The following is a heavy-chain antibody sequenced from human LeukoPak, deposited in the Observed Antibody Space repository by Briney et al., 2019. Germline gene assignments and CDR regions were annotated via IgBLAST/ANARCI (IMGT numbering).Heavy chain of an antibody. CDR1: GFTFSSYS. V-gene: IGHV3-48*04. CDR2: ISSSSSTI. D-gene: IGHD3-10*01. CDR3: ARDPNYYGSGSYYNGDY. J-gene: IGHJ4*02. Sequence: GGSLRLSCAASGFTFSSYSMNWVRQAPGKGLEWVSYISSSSSTIYYADSVKGRFTISRDNAKNSLYLQMNSLRAEDTAVYYCARDPNYYGSGSYYNGDYWGQGTLVTVSS.